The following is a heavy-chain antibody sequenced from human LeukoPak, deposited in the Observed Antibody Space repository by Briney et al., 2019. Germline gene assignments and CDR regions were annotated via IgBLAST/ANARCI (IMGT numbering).Heavy chain of an antibody. V-gene: IGHV3-33*01. Sequence: GGSLRLSCAASGFTFSSYGVHWVRQAPGKGLEWVAVIWYDGSNKYYADSVKGRFTISRDNSKNTLYLQMNSLRAEDTAVYYCVRAIGAAECYWGPGTLVTVSS. D-gene: IGHD6-13*01. CDR3: VRAIGAAECY. CDR2: IWYDGSNK. J-gene: IGHJ4*02. CDR1: GFTFSSYG.